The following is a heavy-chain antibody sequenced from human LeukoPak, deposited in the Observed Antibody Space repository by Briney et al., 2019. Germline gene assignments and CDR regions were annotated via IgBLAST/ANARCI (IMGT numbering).Heavy chain of an antibody. CDR2: IYYSGST. Sequence: SETLSLTCTVSGGSVSSSSYYWSWIRQPPGKGLEWIGYIYYSGSTNYNPSLKSRVTISVDTSKNQFSLKLSSVTAADTAVYYCASQDSSGWYYFDYWGQGTLVTVSS. CDR1: GGSVSSSSYY. J-gene: IGHJ4*02. CDR3: ASQDSSGWYYFDY. D-gene: IGHD6-19*01. V-gene: IGHV4-61*01.